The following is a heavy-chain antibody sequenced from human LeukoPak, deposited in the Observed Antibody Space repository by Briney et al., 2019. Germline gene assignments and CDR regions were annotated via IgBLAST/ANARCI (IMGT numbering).Heavy chain of an antibody. CDR2: INPNSGGT. CDR1: GYTFTGYY. V-gene: IGHV1-2*02. CDR3: ARDYSSSWYLPDY. D-gene: IGHD6-13*01. Sequence: ASVKVSCKASGYTFTGYYMHWVRQAPGQGLEWMGWINPNSGGTNYAQKFQGRVTMTRDTSISTAYMELSRLRSDGTAVYYCARDYSSSWYLPDYWGQGTLVTVSS. J-gene: IGHJ4*02.